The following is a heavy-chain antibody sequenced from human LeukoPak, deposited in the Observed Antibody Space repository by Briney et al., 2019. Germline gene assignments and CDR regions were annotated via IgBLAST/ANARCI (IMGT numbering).Heavy chain of an antibody. J-gene: IGHJ3*02. V-gene: IGHV3-30-3*01. CDR3: AAGSGWYFGAFDI. CDR2: ISYGGSNK. CDR1: GFTFSSYA. Sequence: GRSLRLSCAASGFTFSSYAMHWVRQAPGKGLEWVAVISYGGSNKYYADSVKGRFTISRDNSKNTLYLQMNSLRAEDTAVYYCAAGSGWYFGAFDIWGQGTMVTVSS. D-gene: IGHD6-19*01.